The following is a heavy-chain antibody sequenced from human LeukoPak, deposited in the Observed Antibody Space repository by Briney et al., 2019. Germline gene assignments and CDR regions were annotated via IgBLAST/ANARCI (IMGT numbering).Heavy chain of an antibody. CDR2: ISYDGSNK. CDR3: ARDYYGGYLYYYYYGMDV. V-gene: IGHV3-30*03. D-gene: IGHD3-10*01. Sequence: QPGRSLRLSCAASGFTFSSYGMHWVRQAPGKGLEWVAVISYDGSNKYYADSVKGRFTISRDNSKNTLYLQMNSLRAEDTAVYYCARDYYGGYLYYYYYGMDVWGQGTTVTVSS. CDR1: GFTFSSYG. J-gene: IGHJ6*02.